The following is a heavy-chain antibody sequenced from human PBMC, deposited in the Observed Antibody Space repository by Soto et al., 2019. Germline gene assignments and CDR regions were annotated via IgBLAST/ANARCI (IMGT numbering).Heavy chain of an antibody. CDR3: AKVGRVRGPYYYYGMDV. CDR2: MNPNSGNT. Sequence: ASVKVSCKASGYTFTSFDINWVRQATGQGLEWMGWMNPNSGNTGYAQKFQGRVTMTRNTSISTAYMEMSSLRSEDTAVYYCAKVGRVRGPYYYYGMDVWGQGTTVTVSS. D-gene: IGHD3-10*01. V-gene: IGHV1-8*01. CDR1: GYTFTSFD. J-gene: IGHJ6*02.